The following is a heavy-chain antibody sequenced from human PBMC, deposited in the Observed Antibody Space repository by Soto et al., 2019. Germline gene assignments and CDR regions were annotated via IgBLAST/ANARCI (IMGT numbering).Heavy chain of an antibody. J-gene: IGHJ4*02. CDR3: ARDLSGNTTPYFDL. CDR1: GGAFSSYW. D-gene: IGHD1-7*01. CDR2: IYNDGSRT. Sequence: VGPLRLSCAASGGAFSSYWMHWVRQTPGKGPVWVSRIYNDGSRTGYADSVKGRFTISRDNAKNTLYLQMSSLTVEDTAVYYCARDLSGNTTPYFDLWGQGTLVTVSS. V-gene: IGHV3-74*01.